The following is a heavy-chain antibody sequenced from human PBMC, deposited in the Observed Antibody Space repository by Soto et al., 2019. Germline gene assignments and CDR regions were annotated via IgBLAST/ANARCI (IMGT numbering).Heavy chain of an antibody. Sequence: GGSLRLSCAASGFTVSSNYMSWVRQAPGKGLEWVSVIYSGGSTYYADSVKGRFTISRDNSKNTRYLQMNSLRAEDTAVYYCARSGGDYEDYYYYMDVWGKGTTVTVSS. CDR1: GFTVSSNY. CDR2: IYSGGST. D-gene: IGHD4-17*01. V-gene: IGHV3-66*01. J-gene: IGHJ6*03. CDR3: ARSGGDYEDYYYYMDV.